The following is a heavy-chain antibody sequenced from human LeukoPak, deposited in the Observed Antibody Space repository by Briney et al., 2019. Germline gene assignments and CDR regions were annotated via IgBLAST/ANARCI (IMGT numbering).Heavy chain of an antibody. CDR3: TRVIVAVPGYFDYFDF. Sequence: GGSLRLSCTASGFSFSNHYMRWIRQAPGKGLEWVANINEDGSNKWHLGSVKGRFSVSRDNARNSLYLQMNSLRVEDTAVYYCTRVIVAVPGYFDYFDFWGQGVLVTVSS. CDR2: INEDGSNK. V-gene: IGHV3-7*01. J-gene: IGHJ4*02. D-gene: IGHD6-19*01. CDR1: GFSFSNHY.